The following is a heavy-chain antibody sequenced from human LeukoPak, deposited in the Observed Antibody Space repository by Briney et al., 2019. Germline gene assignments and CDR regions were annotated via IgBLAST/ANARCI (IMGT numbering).Heavy chain of an antibody. CDR1: GIILSSYW. CDR2: IKQDGSEK. J-gene: IGHJ4*02. V-gene: IGHV3-7*01. CDR3: ATSFSTPANY. Sequence: GGSLTLSCAASGIILSSYWMSWVRQAPGKGLEWVANIKQDGSEKRYVDSVKGRFTISRDNAKNSLYLQMNSLRAEDTAVYYCATSFSTPANYWGQGTLVTVSS. D-gene: IGHD2-2*01.